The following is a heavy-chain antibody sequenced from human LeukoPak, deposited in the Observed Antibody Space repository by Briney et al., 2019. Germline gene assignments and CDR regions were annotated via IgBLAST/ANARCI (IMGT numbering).Heavy chain of an antibody. CDR1: GYTFTSYD. J-gene: IGHJ4*02. D-gene: IGHD6-13*01. CDR2: MNPNSGNT. Sequence: ASVKVSCKASGYTFTSYDINWVRQATGQGLEWMGWMNPNSGNTGYAQKFQGRVTITRNTSISTAYMELSSLRSEDTAVYYCARDLIAAAGTGIYWGQGTLVTVSS. CDR3: ARDLIAAAGTGIY. V-gene: IGHV1-8*03.